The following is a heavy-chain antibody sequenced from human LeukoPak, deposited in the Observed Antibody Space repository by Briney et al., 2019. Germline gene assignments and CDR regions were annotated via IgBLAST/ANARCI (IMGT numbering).Heavy chain of an antibody. CDR2: ISGNGSST. CDR3: AKVGPGCSTTSCYPGS. J-gene: IGHJ4*02. V-gene: IGHV3-23*01. CDR1: GFSFSSYA. Sequence: GGSLRLSCAASGFSFSSYAMRWVRQAPRKGLEWVSAISGNGSSTYYADSVKGRFPISRDNSKNTVYLQMNSLRAEDTAVYYCAKVGPGCSTTSCYPGSWGQGNLVTVSS. D-gene: IGHD2-2*01.